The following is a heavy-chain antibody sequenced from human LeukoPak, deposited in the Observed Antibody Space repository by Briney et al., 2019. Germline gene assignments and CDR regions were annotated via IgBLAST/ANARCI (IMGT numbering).Heavy chain of an antibody. Sequence: ASVKVSCKASGGTFGSYAISWVRQAPGQGLEWMGRIIPIFGTANYAQKFQGRVTITTDESTSTAYMELSSLRSEDTAVYYCARLRLGYYYMDVWGKGTTVTVSS. V-gene: IGHV1-69*05. J-gene: IGHJ6*03. CDR2: IIPIFGTA. CDR3: ARLRLGYYYMDV. CDR1: GGTFGSYA. D-gene: IGHD3-16*01.